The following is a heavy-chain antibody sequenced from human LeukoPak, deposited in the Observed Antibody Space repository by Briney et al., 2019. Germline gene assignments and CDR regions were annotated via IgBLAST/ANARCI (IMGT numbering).Heavy chain of an antibody. CDR2: ISGSGGST. CDR3: AKVGYYDSSGYGGFDY. D-gene: IGHD3-22*01. J-gene: IGHJ4*02. CDR1: GFTFSSYA. Sequence: GGSLRLSCAASGFTFSSYAMSWVRQAPGKALEWVSAISGSGGSTYYADSVKGRFTISRDNSKNTLYLQMNSLRAEDTAVYYCAKVGYYDSSGYGGFDYWGQGTLVTVSS. V-gene: IGHV3-23*01.